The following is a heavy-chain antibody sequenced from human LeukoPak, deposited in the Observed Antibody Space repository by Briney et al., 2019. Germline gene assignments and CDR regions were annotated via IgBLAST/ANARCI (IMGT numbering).Heavy chain of an antibody. D-gene: IGHD6-13*01. CDR3: AKVDRGDYSSSPVPYYNYYMNV. CDR1: GFTFSYYS. CDR2: ISSSSSLI. J-gene: IGHJ6*03. V-gene: IGHV3-21*01. Sequence: GGSLRLSCAAPGFTFSYYSMKWVRQAPGRGLEWVSCISSSSSLIFYSDSVRGRFTISRDNAKNLLYLHMDSLRVEDTAVYYCAKVDRGDYSSSPVPYYNYYMNVWGKGTTVTVSS.